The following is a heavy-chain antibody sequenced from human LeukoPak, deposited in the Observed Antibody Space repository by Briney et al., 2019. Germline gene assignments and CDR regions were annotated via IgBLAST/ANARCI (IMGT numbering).Heavy chain of an antibody. CDR3: AKNLRGIVVVPAATWGGNWFDP. CDR2: ISYDGSNK. D-gene: IGHD2-2*01. J-gene: IGHJ5*02. Sequence: GGSLRFSCAASGFTFSSHRMHWVRQAPGKVLERVAVISYDGSNKYYADSVKRRFTISRDNSKNTLYLQMNSLRAEDTAVYYCAKNLRGIVVVPAATWGGNWFDPWGQGTLVTVSS. CDR1: GFTFSSHR. V-gene: IGHV3-30*18.